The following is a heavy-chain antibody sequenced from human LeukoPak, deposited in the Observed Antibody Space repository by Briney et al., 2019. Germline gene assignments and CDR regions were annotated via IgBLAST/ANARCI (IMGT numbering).Heavy chain of an antibody. CDR1: GFTFDDYA. CDR2: IGTAGDT. V-gene: IGHV3-13*01. D-gene: IGHD2-2*01. CDR3: ARGVLNPQLYGY. Sequence: GGSLRLSCAASGFTFDDYAMHWVRQATGKGLEWVSSIGTAGDTHYPGSVKGRFTISRENAKNSLYLQMNSLRAGDTAVYYCARGVLNPQLYGYWGQGTLVTVSS. J-gene: IGHJ4*02.